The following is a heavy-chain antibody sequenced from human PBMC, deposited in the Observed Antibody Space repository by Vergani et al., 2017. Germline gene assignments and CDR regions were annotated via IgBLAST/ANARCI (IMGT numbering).Heavy chain of an antibody. Sequence: EVQLLESGGGLVQPGGSLRLSCAASGFTFSSYAMSWVRQAPGKGLEWVSAISGSGGSTYYADSVKGRFTISRDNSKNTLYLQMNSLRAEDTAVYYCAKYEGPDSSGWYSGYGYWGQGTLVTVSS. D-gene: IGHD6-19*01. CDR3: AKYEGPDSSGWYSGYGY. J-gene: IGHJ4*02. V-gene: IGHV3-23*01. CDR2: ISGSGGST. CDR1: GFTFSSYA.